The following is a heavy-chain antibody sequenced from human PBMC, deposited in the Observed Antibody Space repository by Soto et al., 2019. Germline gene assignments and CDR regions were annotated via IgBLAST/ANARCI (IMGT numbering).Heavy chain of an antibody. V-gene: IGHV1-18*01. CDR1: GYTFTSYG. CDR2: ISAYNGNT. CDR3: ESHQSSGWYVDAFDI. Sequence: QVHLVQSGAEVKKPGASVKVSCKASGYTFTSYGISWARQAPGQGLEWMGWISAYNGNTKYAQKIQGRVTMTTDTSTSTAYMELRSLRSDETAVSDCESHQSSGWYVDAFDIWGQGTMVTVSS. D-gene: IGHD6-19*01. J-gene: IGHJ3*02.